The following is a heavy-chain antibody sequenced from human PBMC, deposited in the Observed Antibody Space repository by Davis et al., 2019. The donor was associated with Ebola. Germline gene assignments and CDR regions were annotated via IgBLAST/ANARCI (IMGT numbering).Heavy chain of an antibody. J-gene: IGHJ3*02. Sequence: PSETLSLTCAVSGGSISSGGYSWSWIRQPPGKGLEWIGYIHHSGSTYYNPSLKSRVTISVDRSKNQFSLKLSSVTAADTAVYYCARVIRYSYGANDAFDIWGQGTMVTVSS. D-gene: IGHD5-18*01. CDR1: GGSISSGGYS. CDR2: IHHSGST. CDR3: ARVIRYSYGANDAFDI. V-gene: IGHV4-30-2*01.